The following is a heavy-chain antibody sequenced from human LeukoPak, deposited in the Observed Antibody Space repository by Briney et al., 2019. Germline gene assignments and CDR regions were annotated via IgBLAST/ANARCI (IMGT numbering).Heavy chain of an antibody. Sequence: ASVKVSFKDSGYTFTVYYMHWVRQAPGQGGEWMGWINPNSGGTNYAQKFQGRVTMTRDTSISTAYMELSRLRSDDTAVYYCARGVTRLVTTPFGVWGQGTLVTVSS. CDR2: INPNSGGT. V-gene: IGHV1-2*02. CDR3: ARGVTRLVTTPFGV. CDR1: GYTFTVYY. J-gene: IGHJ4*02. D-gene: IGHD4-17*01.